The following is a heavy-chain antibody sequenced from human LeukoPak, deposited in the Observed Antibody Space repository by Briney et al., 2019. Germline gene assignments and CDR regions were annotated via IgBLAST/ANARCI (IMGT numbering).Heavy chain of an antibody. D-gene: IGHD3-10*01. CDR2: IHSNGGT. J-gene: IGHJ4*02. CDR1: GGSIDGQY. CDR3: ARHLGGNFGSGTHFVY. V-gene: IGHV4-59*11. Sequence: SETLSLTRTVSGGSIDGQYWSWIRQPPGKGLEWIGYIHSNGGTKYNPSLKSQFTMSVDTSKNQFSVKLDSVTAADTAVYYCARHLGGNFGSGTHFVYWGQGTLVTVSS.